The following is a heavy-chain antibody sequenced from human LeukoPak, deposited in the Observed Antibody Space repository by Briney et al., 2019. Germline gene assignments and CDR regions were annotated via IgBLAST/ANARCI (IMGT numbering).Heavy chain of an antibody. CDR2: ISSSGSTI. D-gene: IGHD6-13*01. CDR3: ARDIRSSWYDKYFDY. Sequence: PGGSLRLSCAASGFTFSDYYMSWIRQAPGKGLEWVSYISSSGSTIYYADSVKGRFTISRDNAKNSLYLQMNSLRAEDTAVYYCARDIRSSWYDKYFDYWGQGTLVTVSS. J-gene: IGHJ4*02. CDR1: GFTFSDYY. V-gene: IGHV3-11*01.